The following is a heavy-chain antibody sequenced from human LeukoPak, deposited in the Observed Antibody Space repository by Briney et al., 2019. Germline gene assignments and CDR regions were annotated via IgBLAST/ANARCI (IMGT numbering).Heavy chain of an antibody. CDR3: AREVQWLGPSYYYYYYMDV. V-gene: IGHV6-1*01. J-gene: IGHJ6*03. D-gene: IGHD6-19*01. CDR1: GDSVSSNSAA. CDR2: TYYRSKWYN. Sequence: SQTLSLTCAISGDSVSSNSAAWNWIRQSPSRGLEWLGRTYYRSKWYNDYAVSVKSRITINPDTSKNQFSLQLNSVTPEDTAVYYCAREVQWLGPSYYYYYYMDVWGKGTTVTISS.